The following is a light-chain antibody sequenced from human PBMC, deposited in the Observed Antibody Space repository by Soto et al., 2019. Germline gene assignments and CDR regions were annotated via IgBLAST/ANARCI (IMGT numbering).Light chain of an antibody. Sequence: EIQMTQSPSYLSAVVGDRVTITCRTSESISRYLNWYQQKPGKAPQLLIYTASSLQSGVPSRFSGSGSGTDFTLTISSLQPEDFATYYCQQSSSMPWTFGQGTKVEV. CDR1: ESISRY. J-gene: IGKJ1*01. V-gene: IGKV1-39*01. CDR3: QQSSSMPWT. CDR2: TAS.